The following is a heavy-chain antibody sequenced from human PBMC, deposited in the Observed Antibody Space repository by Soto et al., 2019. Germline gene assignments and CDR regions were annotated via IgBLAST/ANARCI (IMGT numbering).Heavy chain of an antibody. CDR2: ISSSSSYI. CDR1: GFTFSSYS. D-gene: IGHD3-10*01. V-gene: IGHV3-21*01. CDR3: ARPWAGHRASGDNAFDI. Sequence: EVQLVESGGGLVKPGGSLRLSCAASGFTFSSYSMNWVRQAPGKGLEWVSSISSSSSYIYYADSVKGRFTISRDNAKNSLYLQMNSPRAEDTAVYYCARPWAGHRASGDNAFDIWGQGTMVTVSS. J-gene: IGHJ3*02.